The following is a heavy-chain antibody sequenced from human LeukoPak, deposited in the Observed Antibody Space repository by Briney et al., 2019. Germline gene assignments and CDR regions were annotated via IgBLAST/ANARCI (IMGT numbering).Heavy chain of an antibody. Sequence: GGSPRLSCAASGFTFTSYAMSWVRQAPGKGLEWVSSISGSGGNTNYADSVQGRFTFSRDNSKNTLYLQMNSLRAEDTAVYYCEKGGGLRAGASYRIDYWGQGTLVTVSS. V-gene: IGHV3-23*01. CDR3: EKGGGLRAGASYRIDY. J-gene: IGHJ4*02. D-gene: IGHD3-16*02. CDR1: GFTFTSYA. CDR2: ISGSGGNT.